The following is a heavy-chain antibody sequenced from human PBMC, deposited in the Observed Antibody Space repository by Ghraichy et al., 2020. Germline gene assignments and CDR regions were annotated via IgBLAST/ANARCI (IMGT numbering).Heavy chain of an antibody. CDR2: ISSSSSYI. CDR3: ARDLGYSSGWYPPYYYGMDV. V-gene: IGHV3-21*01. J-gene: IGHJ6*02. CDR1: GFTFSSYS. D-gene: IGHD6-19*01. Sequence: GESLNISCAASGFTFSSYSMNWVRQAPGKGLEWVSSISSSSSYIYYADSVKGRFTISRDNAKNSLYLQMNSLRAEDTAVYYCARDLGYSSGWYPPYYYGMDVWGQGTTVTVSS.